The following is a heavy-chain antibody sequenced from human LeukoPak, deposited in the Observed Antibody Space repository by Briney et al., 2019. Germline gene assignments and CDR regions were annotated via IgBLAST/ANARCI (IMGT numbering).Heavy chain of an antibody. CDR3: ARAARIDAFDI. CDR2: ISSGSSYI. D-gene: IGHD6-6*01. J-gene: IGHJ3*02. CDR1: GFTFITYT. V-gene: IGHV3-21*01. Sequence: GGSLRLSCATSGFTFITYTMNWVRQAPGKGLQWVSSISSGSSYIYYADSVKGRFTISRDNAKNSLYLQMNSLRAEDTAVYYCARAARIDAFDIWGQGTMVTVSS.